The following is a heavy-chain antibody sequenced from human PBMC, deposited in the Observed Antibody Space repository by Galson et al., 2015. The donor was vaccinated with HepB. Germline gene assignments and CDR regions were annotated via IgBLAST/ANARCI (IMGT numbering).Heavy chain of an antibody. V-gene: IGHV3-30*14. CDR3: ASGLYGSGRHHRNYYYGLDG. D-gene: IGHD3-10*01. J-gene: IGHJ6*02. Sequence: SLRLSCAASGITFSLYEMHWVRQAPGKGLEWVALISYDGNSKYYADSVKGRFTVSRDNSQNTLYIQMNSLRSEDTAVYFCASGLYGSGRHHRNYYYGLDGWGQGTTVTVSS. CDR1: GITFSLYE. CDR2: ISYDGNSK.